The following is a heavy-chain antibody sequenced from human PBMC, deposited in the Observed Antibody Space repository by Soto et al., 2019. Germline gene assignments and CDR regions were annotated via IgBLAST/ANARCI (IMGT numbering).Heavy chain of an antibody. CDR2: IYSGGST. D-gene: IGHD3-22*01. Sequence: EVQLVESGGGLIQPGGSLRLSCAASGFTVSSNYMSWVRQAPGKGLEWVAVIYSGGSTNYAESAKDRFTTSSDNYKNTLYLQMNSMRAYYTAVYYCARDGYDSSGYYTPCWGQGTMVTVSS. J-gene: IGHJ3*01. V-gene: IGHV3-53*01. CDR3: ARDGYDSSGYYTPC. CDR1: GFTVSSNY.